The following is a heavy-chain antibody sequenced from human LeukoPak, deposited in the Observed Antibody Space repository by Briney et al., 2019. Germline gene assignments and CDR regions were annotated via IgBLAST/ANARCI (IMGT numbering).Heavy chain of an antibody. J-gene: IGHJ5*02. CDR2: INHSGST. CDR3: ARIPFDWLPSQNWFDP. CDR1: GGSFSGYY. Sequence: PSETLSLTCAVYGGSFSGYYWSWIRQPPGKGLEWIGEINHSGSTNYNPSLKSRVTISVDTSKNQFSLKLSSVTAADTAVYYCARIPFDWLPSQNWFDPWGQGTLVTVSS. V-gene: IGHV4-34*01. D-gene: IGHD3-9*01.